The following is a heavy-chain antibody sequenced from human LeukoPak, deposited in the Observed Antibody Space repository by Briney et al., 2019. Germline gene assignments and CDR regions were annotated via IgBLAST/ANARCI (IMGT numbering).Heavy chain of an antibody. CDR3: AREEGITIFGVVISYYGMDV. Sequence: ASVKVSCKASGYTFTSYGISWVRQAPGQGLEWMGWISAYNGNTNYAQKLQGRVTMTTDTSTSTAYMELRSLRSDDTAVYYCAREEGITIFGVVISYYGMDVWGQGTTVTVSS. J-gene: IGHJ6*02. CDR2: ISAYNGNT. D-gene: IGHD3-3*01. V-gene: IGHV1-18*01. CDR1: GYTFTSYG.